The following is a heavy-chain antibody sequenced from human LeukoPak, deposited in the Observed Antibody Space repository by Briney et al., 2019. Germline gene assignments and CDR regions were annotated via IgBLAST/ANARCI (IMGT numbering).Heavy chain of an antibody. CDR1: GFTFRNFW. CDR2: ISYDGSNK. D-gene: IGHD1-26*01. CDR3: AKDRAGGATMLFDY. V-gene: IGHV3-30*18. Sequence: GGSLRLSCAASGFTFRNFWMNWARQAPGKGLEWVAVISYDGSNKYYADSVKGRFTISRDNSKNTLYLQMNSLRAEDTAVYYCAKDRAGGATMLFDYWGQGTLVTVSS. J-gene: IGHJ4*02.